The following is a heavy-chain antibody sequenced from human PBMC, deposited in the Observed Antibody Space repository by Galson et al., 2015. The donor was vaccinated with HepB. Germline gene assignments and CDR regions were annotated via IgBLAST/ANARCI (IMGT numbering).Heavy chain of an antibody. D-gene: IGHD6-13*01. J-gene: IGHJ6*02. CDR2: IIPIFGTA. Sequence: SVKVSCKASGGTFSSYAISWVRQAPGQGLEWMGGIIPIFGTANYAQKFQGRVTITADESTSTAYMELSSLRSEDTAVYYCARGIRQQLVRGYGMDVWGQGTTVTVSS. CDR1: GGTFSSYA. V-gene: IGHV1-69*13. CDR3: ARGIRQQLVRGYGMDV.